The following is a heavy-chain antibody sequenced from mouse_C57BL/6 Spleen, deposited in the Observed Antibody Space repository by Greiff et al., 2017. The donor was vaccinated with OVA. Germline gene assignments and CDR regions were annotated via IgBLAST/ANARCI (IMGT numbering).Heavy chain of an antibody. CDR2: INPGSGGT. Sequence: QVQLQQSGAELVRPGTSVKVSCKASGYAFTNYLIEWVKQRPGQGLEWIGVINPGSGGTNYNEKFKGKATLTADKSSSTAYMQLSSLTSEDSAVYFCARRWFPYYFDYWGQGTTLTVSS. CDR1: GYAFTNYL. D-gene: IGHD2-3*01. J-gene: IGHJ2*01. V-gene: IGHV1-54*01. CDR3: ARRWFPYYFDY.